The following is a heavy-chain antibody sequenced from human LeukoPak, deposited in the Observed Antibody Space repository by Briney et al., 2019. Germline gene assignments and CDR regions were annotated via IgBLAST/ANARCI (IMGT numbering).Heavy chain of an antibody. V-gene: IGHV3-23*01. Sequence: GGSLRLSCAASGFTFSSYAMSWVRQAPGKGLEWVSAISGSGGSRYYADAVKVRFTISRDNSKNTLYLQMNSLRAEDTAVYYCAKDLDTIFGVVIIPKGVFDYWGQGTLVTVSS. CDR3: AKDLDTIFGVVIIPKGVFDY. CDR1: GFTFSSYA. D-gene: IGHD3-3*01. J-gene: IGHJ4*02. CDR2: ISGSGGSR.